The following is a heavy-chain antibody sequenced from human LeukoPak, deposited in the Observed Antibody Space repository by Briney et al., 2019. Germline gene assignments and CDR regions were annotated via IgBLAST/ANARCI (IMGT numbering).Heavy chain of an antibody. J-gene: IGHJ4*02. D-gene: IGHD6-19*01. CDR2: ISYDGSNK. Sequence: PGGSLRLSCAASGFTFSSYGMHWLREAPGKGLEWVAVISYDGSNKYYADSVKGRFTISRDNSKNTLYLQMNSLRAEDTAVYYCAKDPGSGWILFDYWGQGTLVTVSS. CDR1: GFTFSSYG. V-gene: IGHV3-30*18. CDR3: AKDPGSGWILFDY.